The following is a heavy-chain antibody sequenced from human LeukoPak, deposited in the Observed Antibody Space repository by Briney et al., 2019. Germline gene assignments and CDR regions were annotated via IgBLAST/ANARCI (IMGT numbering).Heavy chain of an antibody. Sequence: KPSETLSLTCTVSGASISSYYWSWIRQPAGKGLEWIGRIYSSRSIYNPSLKSRVTMSVDTSKNQFSLKLSPVTAADTAVYYCARAAGRDTTSGLDFDYWGQGILVTVSS. D-gene: IGHD1-26*01. CDR2: IYSSRS. CDR3: ARAAGRDTTSGLDFDY. CDR1: GASISSYY. J-gene: IGHJ4*02. V-gene: IGHV4-4*07.